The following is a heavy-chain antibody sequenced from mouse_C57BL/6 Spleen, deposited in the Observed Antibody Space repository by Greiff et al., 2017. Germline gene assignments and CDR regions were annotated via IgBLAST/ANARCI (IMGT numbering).Heavy chain of an antibody. J-gene: IGHJ2*01. D-gene: IGHD1-1*01. CDR1: GYTFTSYW. CDR3: ARPGFTTVVGPHFDY. CDR2: IHPNSGST. Sequence: QVQLQQPGAELVKPGASVKLSCKASGYTFTSYWMHWVKQRPGQGLEWIGMIHPNSGSTNYNEKFKSKATLTVDKSSSTAYMQLSSLTSEDSSVYYCARPGFTTVVGPHFDYWGQGTTLTVSS. V-gene: IGHV1-64*01.